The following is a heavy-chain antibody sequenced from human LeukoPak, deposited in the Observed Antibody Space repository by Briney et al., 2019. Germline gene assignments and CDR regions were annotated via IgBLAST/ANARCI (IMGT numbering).Heavy chain of an antibody. CDR2: ISSSSSYI. V-gene: IGHV3-21*01. CDR3: AREVVPAAILNWFDP. D-gene: IGHD2-2*01. CDR1: GFTFNIFG. Sequence: GGSLRLSCAASGFTFNIFGMNWVRQAPGKGLEWVSSISSSSSYIYYADSVKGRFTISRDNAKNSLYLQMNSLRAEDTAVYYCAREVVPAAILNWFDPWGQGTLVTVSS. J-gene: IGHJ5*02.